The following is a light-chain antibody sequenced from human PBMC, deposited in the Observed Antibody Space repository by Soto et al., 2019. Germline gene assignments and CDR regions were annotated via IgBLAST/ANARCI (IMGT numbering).Light chain of an antibody. J-gene: IGKJ2*01. CDR3: QQGHNWPLT. Sequence: EIVMTQSPATLSLSPGERATLSCRASQSISSELAWYQQKPGQPPRLLIYGASTRATGVPARFTGSVSGSDFTLTISGLQSEDFAVYYCQQGHNWPLTFGQGTRLEI. V-gene: IGKV3-15*01. CDR1: QSISSE. CDR2: GAS.